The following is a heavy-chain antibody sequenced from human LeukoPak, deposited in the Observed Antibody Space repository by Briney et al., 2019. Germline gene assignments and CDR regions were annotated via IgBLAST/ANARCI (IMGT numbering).Heavy chain of an antibody. V-gene: IGHV4-4*02. D-gene: IGHD3-10*01. CDR3: AREGVVRGVILNWFDP. CDR2: IYHSGST. Sequence: SGTLSLTCAVSGGSISSSNWWSWVRPPPGKGLEWIGEIYHSGSTNYNPSLKSRVTISVDKSKNQFSLKLSSVTAADTAVYYCAREGVVRGVILNWFDPWGQGTLVTVS. J-gene: IGHJ5*02. CDR1: GGSISSSNW.